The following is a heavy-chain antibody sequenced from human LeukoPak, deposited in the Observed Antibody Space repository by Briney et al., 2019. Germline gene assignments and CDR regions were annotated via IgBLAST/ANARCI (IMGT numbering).Heavy chain of an antibody. Sequence: SETLSLTCTVSGGSISSYYWSWIRQPPGKGLEWIGYIYYSGSTNYNPSLKSRVTISVDTSKNQFSLKLSSVTAADTAVYYCARLVGATDFDYWGQGTLVTVSS. D-gene: IGHD1-26*01. J-gene: IGHJ4*02. V-gene: IGHV4-59*08. CDR1: GGSISSYY. CDR2: IYYSGST. CDR3: ARLVGATDFDY.